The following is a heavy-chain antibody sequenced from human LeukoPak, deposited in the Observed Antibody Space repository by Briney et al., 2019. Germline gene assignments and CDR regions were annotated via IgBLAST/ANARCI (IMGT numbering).Heavy chain of an antibody. J-gene: IGHJ4*02. CDR2: INHSGST. V-gene: IGHV4-34*01. D-gene: IGHD7-27*01. CDR1: GGSFSGYY. Sequence: PSETLSLTCAVYGGSFSGYYWSWIRQPPGKGLEWIGEINHSGSTNYNPSLKSRVTISVDTSKNQFSLKLSSVTAADTAVYYCAREPLAGGLDYWGQGALVTVSS. CDR3: AREPLAGGLDY.